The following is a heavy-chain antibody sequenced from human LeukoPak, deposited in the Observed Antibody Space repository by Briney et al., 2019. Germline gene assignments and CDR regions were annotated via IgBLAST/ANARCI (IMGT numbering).Heavy chain of an antibody. D-gene: IGHD4-17*01. CDR1: GGSISSYY. V-gene: IGHV4-59*08. Sequence: SETLSLTCTVSGGSISSYYWSWIRQPPGKGLEWIGYIYYSGSTNYNPSLKSRVTISVDTSKNQFSLKLSSVTAADTAVYYCAGGDYYYYGMDVWGQGTTVTVS. CDR3: AGGDYYYYGMDV. J-gene: IGHJ6*02. CDR2: IYYSGST.